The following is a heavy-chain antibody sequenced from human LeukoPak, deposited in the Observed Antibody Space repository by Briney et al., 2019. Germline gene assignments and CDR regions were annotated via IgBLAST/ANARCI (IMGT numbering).Heavy chain of an antibody. J-gene: IGHJ4*02. CDR2: INMDGTTI. CDR1: GFTFSSYW. Sequence: RGSLRLSCAASGFTFSSYWMHWVRQGPGKGLEWVSRINMDGTTISYADSVKGRFTISRDNAKNTLYLQMSSLRAEDTAVYYCARVSRGSYHFEYWGQGALVTVSS. V-gene: IGHV3-74*01. CDR3: ARVSRGSYHFEY. D-gene: IGHD1-26*01.